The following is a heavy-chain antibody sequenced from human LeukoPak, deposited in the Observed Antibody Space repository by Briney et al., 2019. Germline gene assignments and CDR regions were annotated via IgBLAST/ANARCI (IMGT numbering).Heavy chain of an antibody. J-gene: IGHJ4*02. D-gene: IGHD3-3*01. CDR1: GYSISSGYY. V-gene: IGHV4-38-2*02. CDR3: ARRGYYPHGSFDY. CDR2: IYHSGST. Sequence: PSETLSLTCTVSGYSISSGYYWGWIRQPPGKGLEWIGSIYHSGSTYYNPSLKSRVTISVDTSKNQFSLKLSSVTAADTAVYYCARRGYYPHGSFDYWGQGTLVTVSS.